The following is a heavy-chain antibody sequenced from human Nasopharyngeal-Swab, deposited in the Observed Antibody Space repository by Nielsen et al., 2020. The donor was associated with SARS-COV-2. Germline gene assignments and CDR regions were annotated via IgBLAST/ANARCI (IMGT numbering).Heavy chain of an antibody. CDR1: GGSINDYY. D-gene: IGHD2-15*01. V-gene: IGHV4-59*08. CDR2: VYYTGGT. Sequence: SETLSLTCSVSGGSINDYYWTWIRQPPGKGLEWVGYVYYTGGTSYNPSLKSRVTISLDTSKNQFSLRLTSVTAADTAVYYCARMDAAIDYWGQGTLVTASS. J-gene: IGHJ4*02. CDR3: ARMDAAIDY.